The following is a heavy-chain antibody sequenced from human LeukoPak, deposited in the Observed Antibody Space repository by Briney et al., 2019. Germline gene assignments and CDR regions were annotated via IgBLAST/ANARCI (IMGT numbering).Heavy chain of an antibody. J-gene: IGHJ3*02. V-gene: IGHV4-34*01. CDR1: GGSFSGYY. D-gene: IGHD3-3*02. Sequence: SETLSLTCAVYGGSFSGYYWSWIRQPPGKGLEWIGEINHSGSTNYNPSLKSRVTISVDTSKNQFSLKLSSVTVADTAVYYCARVTLTFSDAFDIWGQGTMVTVSS. CDR2: INHSGST. CDR3: ARVTLTFSDAFDI.